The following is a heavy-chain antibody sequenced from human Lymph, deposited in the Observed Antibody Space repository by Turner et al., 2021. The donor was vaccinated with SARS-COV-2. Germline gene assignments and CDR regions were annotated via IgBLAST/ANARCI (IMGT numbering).Heavy chain of an antibody. CDR3: ATLKSNWKILTGRYYFDF. J-gene: IGHJ4*02. CDR1: GYTLTELS. Sequence: VQLVQTGAEVTKPAAAVKVSCKLYGYTLTELSIHWVRQAPGKGLEWMGGFDPEDGETIYAQKFQGRVTMTEDTSTDTAYMELSSLRSEDTAVYYCATLKSNWKILTGRYYFDFWGQGTLVTVSS. V-gene: IGHV1-24*01. D-gene: IGHD1-1*01. CDR2: FDPEDGET.